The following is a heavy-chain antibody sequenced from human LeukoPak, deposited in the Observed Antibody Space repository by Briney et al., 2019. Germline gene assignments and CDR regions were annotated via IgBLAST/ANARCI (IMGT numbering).Heavy chain of an antibody. D-gene: IGHD3-22*01. V-gene: IGHV3-64D*08. J-gene: IGHJ6*02. CDR1: GFTFRRYG. CDR3: VKSRYDYDSSGYSNSYRMDV. CDR2: ISDNGGRT. Sequence: PGGSLRLSCSVSGFTFRRYGMHWVRQAPGQGLEYVSGISDNGGRTNYADSVKDRFTISRDNARNTLDLQMTSLRAEDTAVYYCVKSRYDYDSSGYSNSYRMDVWGQGTTVTVSS.